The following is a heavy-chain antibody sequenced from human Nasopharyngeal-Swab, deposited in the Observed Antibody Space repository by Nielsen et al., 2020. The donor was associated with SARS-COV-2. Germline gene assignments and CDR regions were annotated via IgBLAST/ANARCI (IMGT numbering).Heavy chain of an antibody. CDR1: GFTFSTFG. D-gene: IGHD1-1*01. Sequence: GGSLRPSCAASGFTFSTFGMHWVRQTPGKGLEWVAVIWYDGSNKYYADSVKGRFTISRDNSKNTLYLQMNSLRAEDTAIYYCARDEAGTANSGFDYWGQGTLVTVSS. CDR3: ARDEAGTANSGFDY. J-gene: IGHJ4*02. V-gene: IGHV3-33*01. CDR2: IWYDGSNK.